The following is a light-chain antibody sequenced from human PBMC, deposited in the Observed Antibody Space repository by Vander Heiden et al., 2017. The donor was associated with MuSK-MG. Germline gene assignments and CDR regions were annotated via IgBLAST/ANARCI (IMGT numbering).Light chain of an antibody. V-gene: IGKV3-15*01. J-gene: IGKJ1*01. CDR3: QQYNNWPRT. CDR1: QIVSCY. CDR2: GAS. Sequence: EIVMTQSPATLSVSPGERATLSCRASQIVSCYLAWHQQKAGPAHRLLIYGASPRATGIPARCSGSGSGTEFPLTISSLESEDFAFYCWQQYNNWPRTFGQGTKVEIK.